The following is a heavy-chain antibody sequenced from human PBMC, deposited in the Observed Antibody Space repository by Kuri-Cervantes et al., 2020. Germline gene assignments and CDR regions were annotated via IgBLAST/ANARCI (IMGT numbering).Heavy chain of an antibody. D-gene: IGHD4-23*01. J-gene: IGHJ3*02. CDR1: GFSLSTSGVG. CDR3: ARIPPLRWGLGDAFDI. CDR2: IYWDDDK. Sequence: SGPTLVKPTQTLTLTCTFSGFSLSTSGVGMAWIRQPPGKALEWLALIYWDDDKRYSPSLKSRLTITKDTSKNQVVLTMTNMDPVDTATYYCARIPPLRWGLGDAFDIWGQGTMVTVSS. V-gene: IGHV2-5*02.